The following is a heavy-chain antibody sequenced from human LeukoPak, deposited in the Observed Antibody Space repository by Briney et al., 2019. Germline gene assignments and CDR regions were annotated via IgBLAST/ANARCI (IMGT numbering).Heavy chain of an antibody. CDR2: IKEDGSEK. D-gene: IGHD3-22*01. Sequence: GGSQRLSWAASGFTFSNTWMTWFRQAPGKGLELVATIKEDGSEKYYVDSVKGRFTISRDNAKNSLDLQMNSLRVEDTAVYYCARGQGLYWGQGTLVTVSS. CDR3: ARGQGLY. CDR1: GFTFSNTW. J-gene: IGHJ4*02. V-gene: IGHV3-7*01.